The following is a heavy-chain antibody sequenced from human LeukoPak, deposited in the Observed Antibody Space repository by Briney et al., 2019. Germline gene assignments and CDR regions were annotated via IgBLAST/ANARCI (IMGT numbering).Heavy chain of an antibody. D-gene: IGHD1/OR15-1a*01. J-gene: IGHJ4*02. CDR1: GYNFTNYW. Sequence: GESLEISCKASGYNFTNYWIGWGRQLPGKGLEWMGITYPGDSDTRYSPSFQGQITISADKSISTAYLQWSSLKASDTAIYYCARQNIGGTSASDYWGQGTLVTVSS. CDR3: ARQNIGGTSASDY. V-gene: IGHV5-51*01. CDR2: TYPGDSDT.